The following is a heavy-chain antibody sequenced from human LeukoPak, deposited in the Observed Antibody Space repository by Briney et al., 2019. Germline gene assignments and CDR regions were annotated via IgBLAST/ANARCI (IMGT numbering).Heavy chain of an antibody. J-gene: IGHJ4*02. Sequence: GGSLRLSCAATGLIYSNYGMHWARQAPSKGLDWVALISYDGNLKYSADSVRGRFTISRDKSKDTVKLQMNSLRVEDTAVYYCAKETDYYVSRSYDYWGQGTLVTVSS. D-gene: IGHD3-10*01. CDR1: GLIYSNYG. V-gene: IGHV3-30*18. CDR2: ISYDGNLK. CDR3: AKETDYYVSRSYDY.